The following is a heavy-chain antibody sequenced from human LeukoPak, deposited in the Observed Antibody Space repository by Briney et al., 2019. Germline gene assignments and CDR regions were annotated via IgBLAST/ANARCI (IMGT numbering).Heavy chain of an antibody. J-gene: IGHJ4*02. Sequence: AGGSLRLSCTASGFSFSGHWMHWARQLPGKGLGWISRISPTGSTTSYADSVKGRFTVSRDNAKNTLYLQVNNLRAEDTAVYYCARGPNSNWSGLDFWGQGTLLTVSS. D-gene: IGHD6-6*01. V-gene: IGHV3-74*01. CDR2: ISPTGSTT. CDR1: GFSFSGHW. CDR3: ARGPNSNWSGLDF.